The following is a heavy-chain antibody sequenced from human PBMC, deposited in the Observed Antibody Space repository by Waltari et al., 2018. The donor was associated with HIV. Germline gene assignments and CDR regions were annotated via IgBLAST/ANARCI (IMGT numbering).Heavy chain of an antibody. V-gene: IGHV3-21*01. CDR1: GFTFNTFS. D-gene: IGHD3-3*01. J-gene: IGHJ4*02. Sequence: EVQLVESGGGLVKPGGSLRLSCVAPGFTFNTFSMKWVRQAPGKGLEWVLSISSTSSFIYYADSLKGRFTVSRDNAKNSLYLQINNLRADDTAVYYCASEDFWGGPHQWGQGTLVTVSS. CDR2: ISSTSSFI. CDR3: ASEDFWGGPHQ.